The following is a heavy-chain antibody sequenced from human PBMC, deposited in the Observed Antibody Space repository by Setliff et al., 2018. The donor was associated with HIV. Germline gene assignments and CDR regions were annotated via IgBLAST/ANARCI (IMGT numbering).Heavy chain of an antibody. CDR2: IHYSGTT. J-gene: IGHJ4*02. CDR1: GASISDSKYY. D-gene: IGHD1-1*01. Sequence: PSETLSLTCTVSGASISDSKYYWGWIRQTTGKGLEWIGNIHYSGTTYYNPSLRSRLTISIDTSKTQVSLKMSSVHAADTAFDYCAGPQLGLGGGSHFDAWGRGTLVTVSS. V-gene: IGHV4-39*01. CDR3: AGPQLGLGGGSHFDA.